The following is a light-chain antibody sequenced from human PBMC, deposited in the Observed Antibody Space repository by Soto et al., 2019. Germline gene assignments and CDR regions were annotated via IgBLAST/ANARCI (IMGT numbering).Light chain of an antibody. CDR2: DAS. Sequence: DIQMTRSPSSLSASVGDRVTITCQASQDISYYLNWYEQKPGKAPQLLIYDASNLETGVPSRFSGSGFGTHFTLTISSLQPEDFATYYCQQYENLPLTFGGGTKVEIK. CDR3: QQYENLPLT. J-gene: IGKJ4*01. CDR1: QDISYY. V-gene: IGKV1-33*01.